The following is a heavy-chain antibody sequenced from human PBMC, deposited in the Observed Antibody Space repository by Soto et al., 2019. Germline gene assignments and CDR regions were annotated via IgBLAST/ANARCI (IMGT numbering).Heavy chain of an antibody. CDR2: IYYSGST. V-gene: IGHV4-39*01. Sequence: SETLSLTCTVSGGSISRTSFYWDWIRQTPGKGLEWIGSIYYSGSTYYNPSLESRVTISVDTSKNRFSLNLSSVTAADTAVFYCERRNSLRSKYLDYWGQGTLVTVSA. J-gene: IGHJ4*02. CDR3: ERRNSLRSKYLDY. CDR1: GGSISRTSFY. D-gene: IGHD1-1*01.